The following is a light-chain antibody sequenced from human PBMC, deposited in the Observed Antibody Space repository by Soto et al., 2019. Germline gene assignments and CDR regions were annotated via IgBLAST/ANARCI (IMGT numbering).Light chain of an antibody. CDR1: SSDVGNYNR. V-gene: IGLV2-18*02. Sequence: QSALTQPPSVSGSPGQSVTISCTGTSSDVGNYNRVSWYQQPPGTAPKLMIYEVNNRPSGVPDRFSGSKSGNTASLTISGLKAEDEADYYCNSYTTSSTYVFGTGTKLTVL. J-gene: IGLJ1*01. CDR2: EVN. CDR3: NSYTTSSTYV.